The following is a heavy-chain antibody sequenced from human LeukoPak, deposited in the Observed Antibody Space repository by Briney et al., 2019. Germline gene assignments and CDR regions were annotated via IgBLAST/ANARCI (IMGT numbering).Heavy chain of an antibody. Sequence: SETLSLTCAVYGGSFSGYYWTWIRQPPGKGLEWIGYISYSGSTNYNPSLKSRVTISADTSKNQFSLQLSSVTAADTAVYYCARQRAGIAARPWYFDYWGQGTLVTVSS. V-gene: IGHV4-59*08. D-gene: IGHD6-6*01. CDR2: ISYSGST. CDR1: GGSFSGYY. J-gene: IGHJ4*02. CDR3: ARQRAGIAARPWYFDY.